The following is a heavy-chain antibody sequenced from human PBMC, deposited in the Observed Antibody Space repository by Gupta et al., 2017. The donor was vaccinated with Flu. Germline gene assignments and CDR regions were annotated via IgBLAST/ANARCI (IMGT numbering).Heavy chain of an antibody. D-gene: IGHD2-21*02. Sequence: AASGFTVRTSYVEGVRKAPGKGLGGVSRSKPDGSSTTYGESGKGRCTISRDNAKNTLYLQMNRLGDEDTAVYYCATGTAGCWGQGTRGTGSS. CDR2: SKPDGSST. J-gene: IGHJ4*02. CDR3: ATGTAGC. CDR1: GFTVRTSY. V-gene: IGHV3-74*03.